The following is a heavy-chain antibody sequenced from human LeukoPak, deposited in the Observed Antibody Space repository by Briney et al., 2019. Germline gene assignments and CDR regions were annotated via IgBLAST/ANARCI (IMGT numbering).Heavy chain of an antibody. CDR2: ISGSGGST. V-gene: IGHV3-23*01. D-gene: IGHD3-10*02. CDR1: GFTFSSYA. Sequence: GGSLRLSCVASGFTFSSYAMSWVRQAPGKGLEWVSAISGSGGSTYYADSVKGRFTISRDNAKNSLYLQMNSLRAEDTAVYYCAELGITMIGGVWGKGTTVTISS. CDR3: AELGITMIGGV. J-gene: IGHJ6*04.